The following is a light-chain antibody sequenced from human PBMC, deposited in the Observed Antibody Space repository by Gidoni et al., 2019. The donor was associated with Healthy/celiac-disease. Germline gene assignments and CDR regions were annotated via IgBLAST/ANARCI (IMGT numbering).Light chain of an antibody. CDR3: GTWDSSLSAGK. CDR1: SSNIGNNY. CDR2: DSN. V-gene: IGLV1-51*01. Sequence: QSVLTQPPSVSAAPGQKVTISCSGSSSNIGNNYVSWYQQLPGTAPKLLIYDSNKRPSGIPDRFSGSKSGTSATLGITGLQTGDEADYYCGTWDSSLSAGKFGGGTKLTVL. J-gene: IGLJ3*02.